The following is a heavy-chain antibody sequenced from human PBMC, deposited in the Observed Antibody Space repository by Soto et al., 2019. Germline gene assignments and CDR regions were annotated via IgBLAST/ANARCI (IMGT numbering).Heavy chain of an antibody. CDR1: GASISGFY. CDR2: IYATGTT. V-gene: IGHV4-4*07. Sequence: SETLSLTCTVSGASISGFYWSWIRKSAGRGLEWIGRIYATGTTDYNPSLKSRVMMSVDTSKKQFSLKLRSVTAADTAVYYCVRDGTKTLRDWFDPWGQGISVTVYS. D-gene: IGHD1-1*01. CDR3: VRDGTKTLRDWFDP. J-gene: IGHJ5*02.